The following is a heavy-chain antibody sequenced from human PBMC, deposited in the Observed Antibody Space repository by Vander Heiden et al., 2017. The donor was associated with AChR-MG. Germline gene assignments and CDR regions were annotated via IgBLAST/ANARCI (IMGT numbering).Heavy chain of an antibody. J-gene: IGHJ1*01. CDR1: GGSIITSNW. Sequence: QVQLQESGPGLVEPSGTLSLPCSFPGGSIITSNWWKCVGQSPGKGLEVIGEIFHRGNINYNPSLQSRVSISVDTSKNQFFLKVMSVTAADTAVYYCARFCSGNTCSVAPFQDWGQGTLVTVSS. CDR2: IFHRGNI. D-gene: IGHD2-15*01. CDR3: ARFCSGNTCSVAPFQD. V-gene: IGHV4-4*02.